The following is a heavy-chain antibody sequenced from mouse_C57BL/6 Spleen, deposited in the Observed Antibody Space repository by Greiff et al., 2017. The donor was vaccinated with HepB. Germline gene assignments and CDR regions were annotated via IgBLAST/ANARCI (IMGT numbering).Heavy chain of an antibody. D-gene: IGHD1-1*01. CDR1: GYAFSSSW. CDR2: IYPGDGDT. V-gene: IGHV1-82*01. CDR3: ARGTTVRDYAMDY. J-gene: IGHJ4*01. Sequence: VQLQQSGPELVKPGASVKISCKASGYAFSSSWMNWVKQRPGKGLEWIGRIYPGDGDTNYNGKFKGKATLTADKSSSTAYMQLSSLTSEDSAVYFCARGTTVRDYAMDYWGQGTSVTVSS.